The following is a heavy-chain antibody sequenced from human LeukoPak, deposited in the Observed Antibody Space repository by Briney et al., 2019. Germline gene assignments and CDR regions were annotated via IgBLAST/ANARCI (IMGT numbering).Heavy chain of an antibody. CDR2: IYYSGGT. Sequence: SETLSLTCTVSGGSISSSSYYWGWIRQPPGKGLEWIGSIYYSGGTYSNPSLKSRVTISVDTSKNQFSLKLSSVTAADTAVYYCASGNGTYYSFYGMDVWGQGTTVTVPS. D-gene: IGHD1-14*01. CDR3: ASGNGTYYSFYGMDV. CDR1: GGSISSSSYY. J-gene: IGHJ6*02. V-gene: IGHV4-39*01.